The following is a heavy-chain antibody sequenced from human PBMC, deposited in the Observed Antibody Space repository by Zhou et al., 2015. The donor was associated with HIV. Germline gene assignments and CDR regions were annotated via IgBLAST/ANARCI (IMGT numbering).Heavy chain of an antibody. Sequence: QMQLVQSGPEVKKPGTSVKVSCKASGFTFTSSAVQWVRQARGQRLEWIGWIVVGSGNTNYAQKFQERVTITRDMSTSTAYMELSSLRSEDTAVYYCAAGSARYPGYDILTVGYYGMDVWGQGTTVTVSS. J-gene: IGHJ6*02. V-gene: IGHV1-58*01. CDR3: AAGSARYPGYDILTVGYYGMDV. CDR2: IVVGSGNT. CDR1: GFTFTSSA. D-gene: IGHD3-9*01.